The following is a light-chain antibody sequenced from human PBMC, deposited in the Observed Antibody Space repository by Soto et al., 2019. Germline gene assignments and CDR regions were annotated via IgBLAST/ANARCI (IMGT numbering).Light chain of an antibody. Sequence: DLHITQKPSTLSASVGDRVTITCRASQSISSWLAWYQQKPGKAPKLLIYDASSLESGVPSRFSGSGSGTEFTLTISSLQPDDFATYYCQQYNSYWTFGQGTKVDIK. J-gene: IGKJ1*01. V-gene: IGKV1-5*01. CDR2: DAS. CDR3: QQYNSYWT. CDR1: QSISSW.